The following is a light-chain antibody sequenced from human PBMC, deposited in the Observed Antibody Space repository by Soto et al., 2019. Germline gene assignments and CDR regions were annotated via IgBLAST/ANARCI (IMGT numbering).Light chain of an antibody. V-gene: IGLV1-47*02. Sequence: QSVLTQPPSASGTPGQRVTISCSGSSSNIGSNYVYWYQQLPGTAPKLLIYSNNQRPSGVPDRFSGSKSGTSATLDITGLQTGDEADYYCGTRDSSRIGYVFGTGTKVTVL. CDR3: GTRDSSRIGYV. J-gene: IGLJ1*01. CDR2: SNN. CDR1: SSNIGSNY.